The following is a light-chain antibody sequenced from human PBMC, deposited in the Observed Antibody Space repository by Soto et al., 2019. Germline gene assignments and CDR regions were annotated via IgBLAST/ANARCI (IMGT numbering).Light chain of an antibody. CDR1: QSVSNNY. V-gene: IGKV3-20*01. J-gene: IGKJ1*01. Sequence: DIALAQSPGTLSLSTRESATPSCMASQSVSNNYLAWYQQKSGLAPRLRIYGASNRATGISDRFCGSGSGTDFTLTISRLEPEDFAVYYCQQYGSSGTFGQGTKVDIK. CDR2: GAS. CDR3: QQYGSSGT.